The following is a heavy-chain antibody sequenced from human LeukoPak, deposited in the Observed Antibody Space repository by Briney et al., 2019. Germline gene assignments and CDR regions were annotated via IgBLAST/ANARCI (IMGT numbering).Heavy chain of an antibody. CDR2: ISSSGSTI. J-gene: IGHJ4*02. CDR3: ARAYGGSSPFDY. D-gene: IGHD4-23*01. CDR1: GFTFCGYG. Sequence: GGSLRLSCAASGFTFCGYGMHWVRQAPGKGLKGGSYISSSGSTIAYADSVKGRFTTSRDKAKTSLYLQMNSLRAEDTAVYYCARAYGGSSPFDYWGQGTLVTVSS. V-gene: IGHV3-48*03.